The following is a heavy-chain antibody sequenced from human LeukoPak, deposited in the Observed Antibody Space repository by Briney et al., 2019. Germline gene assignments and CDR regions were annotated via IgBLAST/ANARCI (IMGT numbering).Heavy chain of an antibody. CDR3: ARDGEQLGFDY. CDR2: ISSSSSYI. D-gene: IGHD3-3*02. CDR1: GFSFSSYS. Sequence: GGSLRLSYAASGFSFSSYSMNWVRQAPGKGLEWVSSISSSSSYIYYADSVKGRFTISRDNAKNSLYLQMNSLRAEDTAVYYCARDGEQLGFDYWGQGTLVTVSS. V-gene: IGHV3-21*01. J-gene: IGHJ4*02.